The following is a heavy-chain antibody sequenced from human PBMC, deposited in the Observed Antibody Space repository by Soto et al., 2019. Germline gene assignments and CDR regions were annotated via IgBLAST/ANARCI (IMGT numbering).Heavy chain of an antibody. J-gene: IGHJ4*02. Sequence: GGSLRLSCAASGFTFSSYAMHWVRQAPGKGLEWVAVISYDGSNKYYADSVKGRFTISRDNSKNTLYLQMNSLRAEDTAVYYCSRDSFLWVQFVHGHFASWGQGTLVT. CDR1: GFTFSSYA. D-gene: IGHD6-6*01. V-gene: IGHV3-30-3*01. CDR3: SRDSFLWVQFVHGHFAS. CDR2: ISYDGSNK.